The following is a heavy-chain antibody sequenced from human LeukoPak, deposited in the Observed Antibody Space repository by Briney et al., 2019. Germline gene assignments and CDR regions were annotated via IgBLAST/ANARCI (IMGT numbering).Heavy chain of an antibody. Sequence: SETLSLPFAVYGGSFSGYYWSWIRQPPGKGLEWIGEINHSGSTNYNPSLKSRVTISVDTSKNQFSLKLSSVTAADTAVYYCASLGYCSSTSCRRWNYYYYYMDVWGKGTTVTVSS. CDR3: ASLGYCSSTSCRRWNYYYYYMDV. J-gene: IGHJ6*03. V-gene: IGHV4-34*01. CDR2: INHSGST. CDR1: GGSFSGYY. D-gene: IGHD2-2*01.